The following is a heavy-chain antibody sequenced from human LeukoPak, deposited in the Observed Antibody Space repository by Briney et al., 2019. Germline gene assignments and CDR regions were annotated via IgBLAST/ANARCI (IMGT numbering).Heavy chain of an antibody. CDR3: AKDWFRFHDYSNYFGSPPDY. V-gene: IGHV1-69*13. J-gene: IGHJ4*02. Sequence: ASVKVSCKASGGTFSSYAISWVRQAPGHGLEWMGGIIPIFGTANYAQKFQGRVTITADESTSTAYMELSSLRAEDTAVYYCAKDWFRFHDYSNYFGSPPDYWGQGTLVTVSS. CDR1: GGTFSSYA. D-gene: IGHD4-11*01. CDR2: IIPIFGTA.